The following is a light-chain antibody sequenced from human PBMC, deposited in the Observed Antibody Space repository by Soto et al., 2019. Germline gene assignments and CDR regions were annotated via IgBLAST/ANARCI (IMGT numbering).Light chain of an antibody. V-gene: IGKV1D-12*01. J-gene: IGKJ4*01. Sequence: DIQMTQSPSSVPASVGDRVTITCRASQGIRNWLAWYQQTPGKAPELLIFAASSMQSGVPSRFSGRGSGTEFTLTIDSLQPEDFATYYCQQTDSFPLSFGGGTKV. CDR1: QGIRNW. CDR3: QQTDSFPLS. CDR2: AAS.